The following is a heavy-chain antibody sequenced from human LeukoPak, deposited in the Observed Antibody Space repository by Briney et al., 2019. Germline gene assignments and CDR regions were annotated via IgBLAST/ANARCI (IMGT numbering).Heavy chain of an antibody. J-gene: IGHJ4*02. V-gene: IGHV3-7*01. Sequence: GGSLRLSCAASGFTFSSYWMSWVRQAPGKGLEWVANIKQDGSEKYYVDSVKGRFTISRDNAKNSLYLQMNSLRAEDTAVYYCATLPVLSYYDSSGYPFDYWGRGTLVTVSS. CDR3: ATLPVLSYYDSSGYPFDY. D-gene: IGHD3-22*01. CDR2: IKQDGSEK. CDR1: GFTFSSYW.